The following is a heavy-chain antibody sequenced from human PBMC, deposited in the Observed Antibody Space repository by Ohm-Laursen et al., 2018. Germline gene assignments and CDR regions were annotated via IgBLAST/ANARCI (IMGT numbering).Heavy chain of an antibody. V-gene: IGHV3-11*04. D-gene: IGHD6-13*01. Sequence: GSLRLSCSASGFTFSDYYMSWIRQGPGKGLEWVSYISSSGSTIYYADSVKGRFTISRDNSKNTLYLQMNSLRAEDTAVYYCAISLYSSDPLCDFWGQGTLVTVSS. CDR3: AISLYSSDPLCDF. J-gene: IGHJ4*02. CDR2: ISSSGSTI. CDR1: GFTFSDYY.